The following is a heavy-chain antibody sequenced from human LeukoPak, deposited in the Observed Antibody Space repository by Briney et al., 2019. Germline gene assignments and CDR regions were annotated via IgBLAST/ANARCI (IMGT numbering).Heavy chain of an antibody. D-gene: IGHD3-10*01. J-gene: IGHJ4*02. CDR3: ASEGAYYGSGSRFYY. V-gene: IGHV4-4*07. CDR1: GGSISSYY. Sequence: SETLSLTCTVSGGSISSYYWSWIRQPAGKGLEWIGRIYTSGSTNYNPSLKSRVTMSVDTSKNQFSLKLSSVTAADTAVYYCASEGAYYGSGSRFYYWGQGTLVTVSS. CDR2: IYTSGST.